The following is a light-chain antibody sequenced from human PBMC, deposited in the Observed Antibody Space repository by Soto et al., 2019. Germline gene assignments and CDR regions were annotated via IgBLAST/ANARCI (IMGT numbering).Light chain of an antibody. CDR3: ASWDDSLGAVI. CDR1: SSNIVGTNY. V-gene: IGLV1-47*02. J-gene: IGLJ2*01. CDR2: SNN. Sequence: QSVLTQPPSASGTPGQRVFISCSGSSSNIVGTNYAYWYQQLPGAAPKLLMHSNNLRPSGVPERISGSKSGTSASLAISGLRSEDEAGYYCASWDDSLGAVIFGGGTKLTVL.